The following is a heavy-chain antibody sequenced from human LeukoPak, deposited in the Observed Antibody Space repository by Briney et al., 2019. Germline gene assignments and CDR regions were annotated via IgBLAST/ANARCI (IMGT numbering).Heavy chain of an antibody. J-gene: IGHJ6*02. CDR2: MNPNSGNT. D-gene: IGHD3-3*01. CDR3: ARDEGYYDFWSGYWGYYYGMDV. Sequence: ASVKVSCKASGYTFTSYDINWVRQATGQGLEWMGWMNPNSGNTGYAQKFQGRVTMTTDTSTSTAYMELRSLRSDDTAVYYCARDEGYYDFWSGYWGYYYGMDVWGQGTTVTVSS. CDR1: GYTFTSYD. V-gene: IGHV1-8*01.